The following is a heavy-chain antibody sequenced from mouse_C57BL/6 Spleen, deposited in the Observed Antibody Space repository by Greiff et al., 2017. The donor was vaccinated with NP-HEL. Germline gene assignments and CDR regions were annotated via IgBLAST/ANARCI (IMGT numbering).Heavy chain of an antibody. D-gene: IGHD2-4*01. J-gene: IGHJ4*01. CDR3: ARDYDYAMDY. V-gene: IGHV1-26*01. CDR2: INPNNGGT. Sequence: EVKLQQSGPELVKPGASVKISCKASGYTFTDYYMNWVKQSHGKSLEWIGDINPNNGGTSYNQKFKGKATLTVDKSSSTAYMELRSLTSEDSAVYYCARDYDYAMDYWGQGTSVTVSS. CDR1: GYTFTDYY.